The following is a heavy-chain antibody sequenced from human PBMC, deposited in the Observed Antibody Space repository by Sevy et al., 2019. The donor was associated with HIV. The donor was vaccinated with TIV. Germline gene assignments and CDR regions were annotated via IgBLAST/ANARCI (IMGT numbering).Heavy chain of an antibody. V-gene: IGHV4-59*01. CDR1: GGSISSYY. D-gene: IGHD2-2*02. CDR2: IYYSGST. CDR3: ARRYCSSTSCYRGAFDI. Sequence: SETLSLTCTVSGGSISSYYWSWIRRPPGKGLEWIGYIYYSGSTNYNPSLKSRVTISVDTSKNQFSLKLSSVTAADTAVYYCARRYCSSTSCYRGAFDIWGQGTMVTVSS. J-gene: IGHJ3*02.